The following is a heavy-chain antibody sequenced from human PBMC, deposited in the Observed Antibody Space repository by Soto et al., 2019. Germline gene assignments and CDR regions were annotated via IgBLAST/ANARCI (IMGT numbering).Heavy chain of an antibody. D-gene: IGHD6-19*01. V-gene: IGHV3-53*04. Sequence: EVQLVESGGGLVQPGGSLRLSCAASGFTVSSNYMSWVRQAPGKGLEWVSVIFTGGSTYYADSVKGRFTISRHSSKNTVYLQMNSMRAEDTAVYYCARDRYSSGWLDAFDIWGQWTMVTVSS. CDR3: ARDRYSSGWLDAFDI. CDR2: IFTGGST. CDR1: GFTVSSNY. J-gene: IGHJ3*02.